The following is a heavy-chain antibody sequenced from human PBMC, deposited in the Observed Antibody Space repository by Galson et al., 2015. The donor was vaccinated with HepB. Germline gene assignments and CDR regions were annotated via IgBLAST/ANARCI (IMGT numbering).Heavy chain of an antibody. CDR1: GFTFTSYR. Sequence: SLRLSCAGSGFTFTSYRISWLRQAPGKGLEWVANIKQDGRQKSYVDSVEGRFTISRDNAKNSVFLQMNSLRAEDTAIYYCAREGIGGFDYWGQGTLVTVSS. V-gene: IGHV3-7*05. D-gene: IGHD3-10*01. CDR3: AREGIGGFDY. CDR2: IKQDGRQK. J-gene: IGHJ4*02.